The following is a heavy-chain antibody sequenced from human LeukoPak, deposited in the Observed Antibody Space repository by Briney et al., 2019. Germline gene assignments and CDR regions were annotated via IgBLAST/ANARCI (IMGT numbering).Heavy chain of an antibody. CDR1: GFTFSSYW. J-gene: IGHJ4*02. V-gene: IGHV3-74*01. D-gene: IGHD6-19*01. Sequence: PGGSLRLSCAASGFTFSSYWMHWVRQAPGKGLVWVSRINSDGSSTSYADSVKGRFTISRDNAKNTLYLQMNSLRAEDTAVYYCAREYSSGWYYFDYWGRGTLVTVSS. CDR3: AREYSSGWYYFDY. CDR2: INSDGSST.